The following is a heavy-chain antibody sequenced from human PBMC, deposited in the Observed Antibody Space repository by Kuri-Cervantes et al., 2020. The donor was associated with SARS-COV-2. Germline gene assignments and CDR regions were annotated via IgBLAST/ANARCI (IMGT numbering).Heavy chain of an antibody. CDR1: GFTVSSNY. V-gene: IGHV3-53*01. CDR3: ARGAGISGWFD. Sequence: GESLKISCAASGFTVSSNYMSWVRQAPGKGLEWVSVIYSGGSTYYADSVKGRFTISRDNSKNTLYLQMNSLRAEDTAVYYCARGAGISGWFDWGQGTLVTVSS. J-gene: IGHJ4*02. CDR2: IYSGGST. D-gene: IGHD6-19*01.